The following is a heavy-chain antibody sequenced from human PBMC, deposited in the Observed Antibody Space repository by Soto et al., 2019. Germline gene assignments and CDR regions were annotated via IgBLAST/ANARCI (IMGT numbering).Heavy chain of an antibody. V-gene: IGHV1-2*02. D-gene: IGHD6-19*01. Sequence: ASVKVSCKASGYTFTDYYMHWVRQAPGQGLEWMGWINPNNGGTNYAQKFQGRVTMTRDTSISTAYMELSSLRSDDTAMFYCARGSSSGWSGGHNWFDPWGQGTLVTVSS. J-gene: IGHJ5*02. CDR2: INPNNGGT. CDR1: GYTFTDYY. CDR3: ARGSSSGWSGGHNWFDP.